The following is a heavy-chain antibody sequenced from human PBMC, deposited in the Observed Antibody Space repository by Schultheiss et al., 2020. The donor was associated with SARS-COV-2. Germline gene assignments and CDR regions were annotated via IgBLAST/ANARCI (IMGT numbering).Heavy chain of an antibody. J-gene: IGHJ4*02. CDR3: AREGSSVGGTDY. Sequence: SQTLSLTCPVSGGSISSGGYYWSWIRQHPGKGLEWIGYIYYSGSTYYNPSLKSRVTISLDTSKNQFSLKLSSVTAADTAVYYCAREGSSVGGTDYWGQGTLVTVSS. V-gene: IGHV4-31*03. CDR2: IYYSGST. CDR1: GGSISSGGYY. D-gene: IGHD1-1*01.